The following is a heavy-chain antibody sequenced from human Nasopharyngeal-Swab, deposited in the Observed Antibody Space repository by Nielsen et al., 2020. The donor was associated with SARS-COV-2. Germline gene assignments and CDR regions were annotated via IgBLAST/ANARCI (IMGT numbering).Heavy chain of an antibody. CDR1: EYKFISYW. CDR3: ARGTIATLVAVNPYYFDY. J-gene: IGHJ4*02. CDR2: IYLGDSDT. V-gene: IGHV5-51*01. Sequence: GESLKISCQLAEYKFISYWIGWVRQMPGKGLEWMGVIYLGDSDTRYSPSFQGQVTISADKSINTAYLQWSSLKAADTAMYYCARGTIATLVAVNPYYFDYWGQGTQVIVTS. D-gene: IGHD2-21*01.